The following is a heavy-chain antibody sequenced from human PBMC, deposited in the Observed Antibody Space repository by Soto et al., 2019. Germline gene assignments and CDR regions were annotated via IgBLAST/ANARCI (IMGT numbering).Heavy chain of an antibody. CDR3: TTDLWRIAVVVGSTGYFTP. J-gene: IGHJ5*02. V-gene: IGHV3-15*06. D-gene: IGHD2-15*01. CDR2: ITGSGSQI. CDR1: GFTLSTFA. Sequence: GGSLRLSCAVSGFTLSTFAMTWVRQAPGKGLECVSGITGSGSQIHYAAPVRGRFTISRDDSKNTLYLQMNSLKTEDTAVYYCTTDLWRIAVVVGSTGYFTPWGQGTPVTVSS.